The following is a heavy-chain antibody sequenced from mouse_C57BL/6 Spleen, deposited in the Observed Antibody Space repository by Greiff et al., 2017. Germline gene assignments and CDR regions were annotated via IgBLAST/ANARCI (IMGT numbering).Heavy chain of an antibody. CDR3: ARSLTAQATSFWFAY. Sequence: QVQLQQPGAELVKPGASVKMSCKASGYTFTSYWITWVKQRPGQGLEWIGDIYPGSGSTNYNEKFKSKATLTVDTSSSTAYMQLSSLTSEDSAVYYCARSLTAQATSFWFAYWGQGTLVTVSA. V-gene: IGHV1-55*01. J-gene: IGHJ3*01. CDR1: GYTFTSYW. D-gene: IGHD3-2*02. CDR2: IYPGSGST.